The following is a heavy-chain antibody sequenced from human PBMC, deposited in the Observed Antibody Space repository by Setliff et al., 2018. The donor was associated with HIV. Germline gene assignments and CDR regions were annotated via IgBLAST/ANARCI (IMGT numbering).Heavy chain of an antibody. J-gene: IGHJ3*01. CDR1: GAPISKGDYY. D-gene: IGHD3-10*01. Sequence: PSETLSLTCSVSGAPISKGDYYWTWIRQPPGRGQVWVGYSYYADYYKAYYDSHPSLKSRFSASVDTSMSQFSLQLHSMTAADTAVYYCARAISSDFGSGVKGTLVLWGLGTMVTVSS. CDR3: ARAISSDFGSGVKGTLVL. V-gene: IGHV4-30-4*08. CDR2: SYYADYYKA.